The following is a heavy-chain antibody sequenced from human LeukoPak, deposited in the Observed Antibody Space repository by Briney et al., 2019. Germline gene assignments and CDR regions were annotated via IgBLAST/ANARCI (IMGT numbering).Heavy chain of an antibody. CDR2: IKQDGSEK. CDR3: AREYGDYVFDY. CDR1: GFTFSSYW. Sequence: GGSLRLSCAASGFTFSSYWMSWDRQAPGKGLEWVANIKQDGSEKYYVDSVKGRFTISRDNAKNSLYLQMNSLRAEDTAVYYCAREYGDYVFDYWGQGTLVTVSS. D-gene: IGHD4-17*01. V-gene: IGHV3-7*03. J-gene: IGHJ4*02.